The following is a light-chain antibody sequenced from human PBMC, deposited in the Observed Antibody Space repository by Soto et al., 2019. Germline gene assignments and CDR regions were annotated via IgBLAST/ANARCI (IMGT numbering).Light chain of an antibody. J-gene: IGLJ2*01. CDR2: DVR. V-gene: IGLV2-11*01. Sequence: QSVLTQPRSVSGSPGQSVTISCTGTSSDVGTYEFVSWYQHHPGKAPKLMIYDVRKRPSGVPDRFSGSKSGTTASLTISGLQAEDEADYYCCSYAGTYTFVFGGGTKVTVL. CDR3: CSYAGTYTFV. CDR1: SSDVGTYEF.